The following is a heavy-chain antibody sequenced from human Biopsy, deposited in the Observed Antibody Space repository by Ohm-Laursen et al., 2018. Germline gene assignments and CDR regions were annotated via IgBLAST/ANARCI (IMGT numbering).Heavy chain of an antibody. J-gene: IGHJ6*02. CDR2: ITWNSGTI. CDR1: GFIFDDYA. D-gene: IGHD1-14*01. Sequence: SLRLSCSASGFIFDDYAMHWVRQAPGKGLEWVSSITWNSGTIDYADSVKGRFIVSRDNDKNSLYLQMNSLRAEDTAVYHCARSPGRDRMDVWGQGTTVIVSS. CDR3: ARSPGRDRMDV. V-gene: IGHV3-9*01.